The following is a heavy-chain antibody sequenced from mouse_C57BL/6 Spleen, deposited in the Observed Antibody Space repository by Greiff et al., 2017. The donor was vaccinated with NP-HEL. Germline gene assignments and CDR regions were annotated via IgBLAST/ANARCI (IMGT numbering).Heavy chain of an antibody. J-gene: IGHJ2*01. Sequence: QVQLQQPGAELVRPRSSVKLSCKASGYTFTSYWMHWVKQRPIQGLEWIGNIDPSDSETHYNQKFKDKATLTVDNSSSTAYMQLSSLTSEDSAVYYCATTTVVATDYFDYWGQGTTLTVSS. CDR1: GYTFTSYW. CDR2: IDPSDSET. D-gene: IGHD1-1*01. V-gene: IGHV1-52*01. CDR3: ATTTVVATDYFDY.